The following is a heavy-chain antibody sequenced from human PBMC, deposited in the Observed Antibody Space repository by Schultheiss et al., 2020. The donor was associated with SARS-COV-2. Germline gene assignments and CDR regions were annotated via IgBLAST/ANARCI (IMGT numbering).Heavy chain of an antibody. D-gene: IGHD3-16*01. CDR2: ISSSSSYI. V-gene: IGHV3-21*05. Sequence: GGSLRLSCAASGFTFSSYEMNWVRQAPGKGLEWVSYISSSSSYIYYADSVKGRFTISRDNSKNTLYLQMNSLRAEDTAVYYCARDSQGDYYFDYWGQGTLVTVSS. J-gene: IGHJ4*02. CDR3: ARDSQGDYYFDY. CDR1: GFTFSSYE.